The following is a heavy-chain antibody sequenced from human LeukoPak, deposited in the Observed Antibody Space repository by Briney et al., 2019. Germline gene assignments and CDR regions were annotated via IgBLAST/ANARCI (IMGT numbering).Heavy chain of an antibody. V-gene: IGHV1-8*01. Sequence: SVTVSCKASGYSFTNFDINWVRQATGQGLEWMGWTNPNSGYTGYAKKFQGRMTITRNTSISTVYMELSSLRSEDTAVYYCARVAGSIDYWGQGTLVTVSS. D-gene: IGHD6-19*01. J-gene: IGHJ4*02. CDR2: TNPNSGYT. CDR1: GYSFTNFD. CDR3: ARVAGSIDY.